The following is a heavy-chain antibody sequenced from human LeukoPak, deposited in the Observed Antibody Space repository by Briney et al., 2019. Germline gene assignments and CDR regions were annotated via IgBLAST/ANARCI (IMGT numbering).Heavy chain of an antibody. CDR3: ARDQVIVVVPAAMPDY. D-gene: IGHD2-2*01. CDR1: GYTFTSYY. V-gene: IGHV1-46*01. J-gene: IGHJ4*02. CDR2: INPSGGST. Sequence: GASVKVSCKASGYTFTSYYMHWVRQAPGQGLEWMGIINPSGGSTSYAQKFQGRVTMTRDTSTSTVYMELSSLRSEDTAVYYCARDQVIVVVPAAMPDYWGQGTLLTVSS.